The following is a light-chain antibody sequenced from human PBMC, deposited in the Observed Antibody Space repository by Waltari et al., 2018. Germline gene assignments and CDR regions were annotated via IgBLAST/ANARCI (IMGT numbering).Light chain of an antibody. Sequence: SYEVTQPPSVSVSPGQTATITCSGDKLGDKYASWYQQKPGQSPVLVIYQDSKRPSGIPERFSGSNSGNTATLTISGTQGMDEADYFCQAWDSTTADVVFGGGTKLTVL. J-gene: IGLJ2*01. V-gene: IGLV3-1*01. CDR1: KLGDKY. CDR2: QDS. CDR3: QAWDSTTADVV.